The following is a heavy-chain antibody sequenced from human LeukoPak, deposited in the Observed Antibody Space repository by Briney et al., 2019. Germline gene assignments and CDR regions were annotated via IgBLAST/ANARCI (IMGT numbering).Heavy chain of an antibody. CDR3: ATREADLPAAHVADAFDI. J-gene: IGHJ3*02. CDR2: ISSRSSYI. Sequence: GGSLRLSCAASGFTFSSYSMNWVRQAPGKGLEWVSSISSRSSYIYYADSVKGRFTISRDNAKNSLYLQMNSLRAEDTAVYYCATREADLPAAHVADAFDIWGQGTMVTVSS. V-gene: IGHV3-21*01. CDR1: GFTFSSYS. D-gene: IGHD2-2*01.